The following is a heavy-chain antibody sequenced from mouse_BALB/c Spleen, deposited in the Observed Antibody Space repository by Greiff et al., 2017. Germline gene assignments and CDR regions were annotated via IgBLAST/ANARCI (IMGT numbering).Heavy chain of an antibody. V-gene: IGHV5-12-1*01. Sequence: EVKLVESGGGLVKPGGSLKLSCAASGFAFSSYDMSWVRQTPEKRLEWVAYISSGGGSTYYPDTVKGRFTISRDNAKNTLYLQMSSLKSEDTAMYYCAKHDITTAAMDYWGQGTSVTVSS. CDR2: ISSGGGST. J-gene: IGHJ4*01. CDR1: GFAFSSYD. CDR3: AKHDITTAAMDY. D-gene: IGHD1-2*01.